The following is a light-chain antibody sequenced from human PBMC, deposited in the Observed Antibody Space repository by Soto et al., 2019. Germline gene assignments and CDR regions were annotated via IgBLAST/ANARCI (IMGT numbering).Light chain of an antibody. V-gene: IGKV3-20*01. J-gene: IGKJ1*01. CDR1: QRVSSSC. CDR2: RAS. Sequence: EFVLTQSPGTLSLSPWERATLSCSASQRVSSSCLAWYQQKPGQAPRLLIYRASSRDTGIPDRFSGSGSGTEFTLTISSLQPDDFATYYCQQYDTYSRTFGQGTKVDIK. CDR3: QQYDTYSRT.